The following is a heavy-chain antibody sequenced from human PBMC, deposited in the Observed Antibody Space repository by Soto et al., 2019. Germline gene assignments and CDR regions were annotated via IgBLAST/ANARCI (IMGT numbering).Heavy chain of an antibody. CDR3: TIDALYGMDV. J-gene: IGHJ6*02. CDR2: ISSSGSTI. Sequence: GGSMRLSCAASGFTFSSYEMNWVRQAPGKGLEWVSYISSSGSTIYYADSVKGRFTISRDNAKNSLYLQMNSLRAEDTAVYYCTIDALYGMDVWGQGTTVTVSS. CDR1: GFTFSSYE. V-gene: IGHV3-48*03.